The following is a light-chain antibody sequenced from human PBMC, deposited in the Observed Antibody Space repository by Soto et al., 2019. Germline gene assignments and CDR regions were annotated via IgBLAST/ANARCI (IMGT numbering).Light chain of an antibody. CDR2: AAS. CDR1: QGVSNY. J-gene: IGKJ1*01. V-gene: IGKV1-27*01. CDR3: QKYNGDQWA. Sequence: DIQMTQSPSSLSASVGDRVTIACRASQGVSNYVVWYQQKPGEVPKPLIYAASTLQSGVPSRFSGSGSGTDFTLTISSLQPEDFATYYCQKYNGDQWAFGQGTRVEIK.